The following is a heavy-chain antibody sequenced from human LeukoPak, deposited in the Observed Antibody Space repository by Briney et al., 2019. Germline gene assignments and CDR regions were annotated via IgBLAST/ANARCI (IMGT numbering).Heavy chain of an antibody. J-gene: IGHJ4*02. CDR3: ARWPLYYGDYVLERYFDY. D-gene: IGHD4-17*01. Sequence: SETLSLTCAAYGGSFSGYYWSWIRQPPRKGLEWIGEINHSGSTNYNPSLKSRVTISVDTSKNQFSLKLSSVTAADTAVYYCARWPLYYGDYVLERYFDYWGEGTMLTVSS. V-gene: IGHV4-34*01. CDR2: INHSGST. CDR1: GGSFSGYY.